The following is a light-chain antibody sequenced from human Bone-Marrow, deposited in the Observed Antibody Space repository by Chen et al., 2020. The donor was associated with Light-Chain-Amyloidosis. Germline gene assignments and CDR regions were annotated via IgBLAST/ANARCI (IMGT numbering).Light chain of an antibody. J-gene: IGLJ3*02. Sequence: SYVLTQPSSVSVAPGQTATIACGGNNIGSTSATWYQQTPGQAPLLVVYDDSDRPSGIPERLSGSNSENTATLTISRVEAGDEADYYCQVWDRSSDRPVFGGGTKLTVL. V-gene: IGLV3-21*02. CDR2: DDS. CDR1: NIGSTS. CDR3: QVWDRSSDRPV.